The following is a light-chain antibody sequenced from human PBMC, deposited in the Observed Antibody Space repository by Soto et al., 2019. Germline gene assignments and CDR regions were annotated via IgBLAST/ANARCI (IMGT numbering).Light chain of an antibody. CDR3: CSYAGRGGV. V-gene: IGLV2-23*01. Sequence: QSVLTQPASVSGSPGQSITISCTGTSSDVGSYNLVSWYQQHPGKAPKLMIYEGSKRPSGGSNRFSGSKSGNTASLTISGLQAEDEADYYCCSYAGRGGVFGTGTQSPS. CDR1: SSDVGSYNL. CDR2: EGS. J-gene: IGLJ1*01.